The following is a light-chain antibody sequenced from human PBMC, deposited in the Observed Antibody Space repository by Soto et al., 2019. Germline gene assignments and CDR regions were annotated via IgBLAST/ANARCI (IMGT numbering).Light chain of an antibody. J-gene: IGKJ1*01. V-gene: IGKV1-39*01. Sequence: DIQMTQSPSSLSASVGDRVTITCRASQSISSYLNWYQQKPGKAPKLLIYAASTLQSGVPSGFSGSGSGTDFALTISSLQPEDFATYFCQQSYTTPQSWTFGQGTKV. CDR1: QSISSY. CDR3: QQSYTTPQSWT. CDR2: AAS.